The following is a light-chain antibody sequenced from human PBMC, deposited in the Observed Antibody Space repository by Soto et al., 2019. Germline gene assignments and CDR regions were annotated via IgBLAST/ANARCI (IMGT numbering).Light chain of an antibody. CDR2: EVS. CDR1: SSDVGGYNY. V-gene: IGLV2-8*01. Sequence: QSALTQPPSASGSPGQSVTISCTGTSSDVGGYNYVSWYQQHPGKAPKLMIYEVSKRPSGVPDRFSGYKSGNTASLTVSGPQAEDEADYYCSSYAGSNNWNFGTGTKLTVL. J-gene: IGLJ1*01. CDR3: SSYAGSNNWN.